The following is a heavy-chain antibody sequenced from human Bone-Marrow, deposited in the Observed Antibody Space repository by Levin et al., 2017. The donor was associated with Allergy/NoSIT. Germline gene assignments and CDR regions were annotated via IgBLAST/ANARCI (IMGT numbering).Heavy chain of an antibody. J-gene: IGHJ6*03. Sequence: GESLKISCKASGYTFTSYAMNWVRQAPGQGLEWMGWINTNTGNPTYAQGFTGRFVFSLDTSVSTAYLQISSLKAEDTAVYYCARTYCSSTSCYDYYMDGWGKGTTVTVSS. V-gene: IGHV7-4-1*02. D-gene: IGHD2-2*01. CDR3: ARTYCSSTSCYDYYMDG. CDR1: GYTFTSYA. CDR2: INTNTGNP.